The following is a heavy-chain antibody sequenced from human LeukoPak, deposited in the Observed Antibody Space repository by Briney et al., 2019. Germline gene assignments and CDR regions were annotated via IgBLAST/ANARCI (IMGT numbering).Heavy chain of an antibody. CDR3: ARDLVVPAAISYYYYGMDV. V-gene: IGHV4-4*07. Sequence: SETLSLTCTVSGGSISSYYWSWLRQPAGKGLEWSGRIYTSGSTNYNPSLKSRVTMSVDTSKNQFSLKLSSVTAADTAVYYCARDLVVPAAISYYYYGMDVWGQGTTVTVSS. CDR1: GGSISSYY. J-gene: IGHJ6*02. D-gene: IGHD2-2*01. CDR2: IYTSGST.